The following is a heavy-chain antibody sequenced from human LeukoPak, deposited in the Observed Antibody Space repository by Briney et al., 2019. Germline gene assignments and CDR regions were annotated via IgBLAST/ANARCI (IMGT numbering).Heavy chain of an antibody. V-gene: IGHV4-59*01. CDR1: GGSISRNY. J-gene: IGHJ4*02. CDR2: IYDSGST. CDR3: ARATDYGGKVWGY. Sequence: SETLSLTCTVSGGSISRNYWSWNRQPPGKGLEWIGYIYDSGSTNYNPSLKSRVTISVDTSKNQFSLKLRTVTAADTAVYYCARATDYGGKVWGYWGQGTLVIVSS. D-gene: IGHD4-23*01.